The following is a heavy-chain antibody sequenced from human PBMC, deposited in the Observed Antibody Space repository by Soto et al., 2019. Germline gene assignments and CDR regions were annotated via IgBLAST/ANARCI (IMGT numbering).Heavy chain of an antibody. CDR3: ASIGDYSPSDY. J-gene: IGHJ4*02. CDR2: IIPIFGTA. CDR1: GGTFSSYA. V-gene: IGHV1-69*13. Sequence: GASVKVSCKASGGTFSSYAISWVRQAPGQGLEWMGGIIPIFGTANYAQKFQGRVTITADESTSTAYMELSSLRSEGTAVYYCASIGDYSPSDYWGQGTLVTVSS. D-gene: IGHD4-17*01.